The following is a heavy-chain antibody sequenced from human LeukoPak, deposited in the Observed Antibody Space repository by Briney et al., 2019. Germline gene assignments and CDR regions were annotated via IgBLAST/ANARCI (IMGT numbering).Heavy chain of an antibody. D-gene: IGHD3/OR15-3a*01. CDR2: IRGSGDST. Sequence: GGSLRLSCAASGFPFSAYAMSWVRQAPGKGLEWVSGIRGSGDSTYYAESVKGRFTIYRDNSKNTLYLQMNSLRAEDTALYYCAKDLSSGTGRGFDYWGQGTLVTVSS. CDR3: AKDLSSGTGRGFDY. J-gene: IGHJ4*02. CDR1: GFPFSAYA. V-gene: IGHV3-23*01.